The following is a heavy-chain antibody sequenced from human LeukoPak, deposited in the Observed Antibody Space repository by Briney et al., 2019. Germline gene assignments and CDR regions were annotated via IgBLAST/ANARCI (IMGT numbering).Heavy chain of an antibody. Sequence: GGSLRLSCAASGFTFSSYTMNWDRQVPGKGLEWVSSISSSSSNIYYADSVKGRFTISRDHAMKSLYLQMNSLRAEDTAVYYCARGREGIAARWWVEEPRWYFFDPWGQGTLVTVSS. CDR1: GFTFSSYT. D-gene: IGHD6-6*01. CDR3: ARGREGIAARWWVEEPRWYFFDP. J-gene: IGHJ5*02. CDR2: ISSSSSNI. V-gene: IGHV3-21*01.